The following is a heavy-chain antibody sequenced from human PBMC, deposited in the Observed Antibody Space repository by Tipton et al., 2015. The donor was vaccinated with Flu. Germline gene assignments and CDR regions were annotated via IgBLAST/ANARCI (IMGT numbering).Heavy chain of an antibody. D-gene: IGHD1-1*01. Sequence: SLRLSCAASGFTFSSYDFHWVRQAPGKGLEWVAVISYDGSSKYYADSVKGRFTISRDNSNNILYLQMNSLRVEDTAVYYCARNANPDPKWGQGTLVNV. CDR1: GFTFSSYD. V-gene: IGHV3-30-3*01. J-gene: IGHJ4*02. CDR2: ISYDGSSK. CDR3: ARNANPDPK.